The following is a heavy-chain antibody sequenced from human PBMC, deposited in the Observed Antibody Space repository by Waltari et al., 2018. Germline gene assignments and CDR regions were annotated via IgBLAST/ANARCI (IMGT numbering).Heavy chain of an antibody. CDR1: GFTFTSSA. CDR2: IVVGSGNT. D-gene: IGHD1-26*01. V-gene: IGHV1-58*02. J-gene: IGHJ4*02. CDR3: AAGGPVGATPLDY. Sequence: QMQLVQSGPEVKKPGTSVKVSCKASGFTFTSSAMPWVRQARGQRLEWIGWIVVGSGNTNYAQKFQERVTITRDMSTSTAYMELSSLRSEDTAVYYCAAGGPVGATPLDYWGQGTLVTVSS.